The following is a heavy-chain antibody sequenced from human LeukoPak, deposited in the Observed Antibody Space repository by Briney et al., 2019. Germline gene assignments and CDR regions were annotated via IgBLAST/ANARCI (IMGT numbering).Heavy chain of an antibody. D-gene: IGHD3-22*01. V-gene: IGHV3-23*01. CDR1: GFLFSDAR. Sequence: GGSLRLSCAASGFLFSDARMTWVRQAPGKGLEWVSTISDSGGGTYYADSVKGRFTISRDNSKNTLYLQMNSLRAEDTAVYYCAKAGRIVVDPEFDYWGQGALVTVSS. CDR3: AKAGRIVVDPEFDY. J-gene: IGHJ4*02. CDR2: ISDSGGGT.